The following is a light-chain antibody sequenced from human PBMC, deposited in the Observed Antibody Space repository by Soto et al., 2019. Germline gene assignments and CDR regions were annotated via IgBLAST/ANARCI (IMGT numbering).Light chain of an antibody. CDR2: DVS. J-gene: IGLJ1*01. CDR3: SSYTSSDTYF. CDR1: SSDVGGYNY. Sequence: QSALTQPASVSGSPGQSITISCTGTSSDVGGYNYVSWYQQYPGKAPKLMIYDVSHRPSGVSYRFSGSKSGNTASLTISGLQPEDEADYYCSSYTSSDTYFFGTGTKLTV. V-gene: IGLV2-14*03.